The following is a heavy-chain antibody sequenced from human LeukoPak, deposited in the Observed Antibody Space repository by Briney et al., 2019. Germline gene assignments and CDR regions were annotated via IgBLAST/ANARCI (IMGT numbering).Heavy chain of an antibody. V-gene: IGHV4-59*08. CDR3: ARRNGDYGTYYFDY. Sequence: PSETLSLTCTVSGGSIRSYYWSWIRQPPGKGLEWIAYIYYSGSTNYNPSLKSRVTISVDTSKNQFSLKLSSVTAADTAVYYCARRNGDYGTYYFDYWGQGTLVTVSS. CDR2: IYYSGST. J-gene: IGHJ4*02. D-gene: IGHD4-17*01. CDR1: GGSIRSYY.